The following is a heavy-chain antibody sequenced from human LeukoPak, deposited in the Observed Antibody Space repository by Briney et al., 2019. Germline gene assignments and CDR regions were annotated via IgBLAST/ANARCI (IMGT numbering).Heavy chain of an antibody. Sequence: GGSLRLSCAASGFTFSSYAMSWVRQAPGKGLEWVSAISGSGGSTYYADSVKGRFTIYRDNSKNTLYLQMNSLRAEHTAVYYCAKGPSGGYYYDSSGYYYDYWGQGTLVTVSS. D-gene: IGHD3-22*01. CDR3: AKGPSGGYYYDSSGYYYDY. J-gene: IGHJ4*02. CDR2: ISGSGGST. V-gene: IGHV3-23*01. CDR1: GFTFSSYA.